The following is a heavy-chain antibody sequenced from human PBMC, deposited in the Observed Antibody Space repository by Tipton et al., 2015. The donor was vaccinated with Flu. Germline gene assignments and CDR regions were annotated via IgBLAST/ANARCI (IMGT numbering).Heavy chain of an antibody. CDR3: ARSLTAPTKYWYFDL. Sequence: TLSLTCAVYGGSFSGYYWSWIRQPPGKGLEWIGEINHSGSTNCNPSLKSRVTISVDTSKNQFSLKLSSVTAADTAVYYCARSLTAPTKYWYFDLWGRGTLVTVSS. CDR2: INHSGST. D-gene: IGHD1/OR15-1a*01. J-gene: IGHJ2*01. V-gene: IGHV4-34*01. CDR1: GGSFSGYY.